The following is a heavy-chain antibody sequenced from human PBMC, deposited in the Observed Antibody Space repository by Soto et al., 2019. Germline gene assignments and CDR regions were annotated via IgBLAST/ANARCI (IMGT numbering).Heavy chain of an antibody. CDR3: ARDGGGSGYYSTAEYFQH. J-gene: IGHJ1*01. CDR2: ISAYNGNT. CDR1: GYTFTSYG. V-gene: IGHV1-18*01. Sequence: ASVKVSCKASGYTFTSYGISWVRQAPGQGLEWMGWISAYNGNTNYAQKLQGRVTMTTDTSTSTAYMELRSLRSDDTAVYYCARDGGGSGYYSTAEYFQHWGKGTLVTVSS. D-gene: IGHD3-22*01.